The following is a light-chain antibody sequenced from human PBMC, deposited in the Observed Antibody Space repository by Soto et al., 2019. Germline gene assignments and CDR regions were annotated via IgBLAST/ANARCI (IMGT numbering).Light chain of an antibody. J-gene: IGKJ3*01. Sequence: MTKSTAYLSVSVGERVTITCRASQTIGTYLNWFRQKPGKAPKLLIYAASNLQSGVPSRFSGSGSGTDFTLAISSLQPQDLATYYCQESYSGPFCSFGPGTKVDIK. V-gene: IGKV1-39*01. CDR3: QESYSGPFCS. CDR1: QTIGTY. CDR2: AAS.